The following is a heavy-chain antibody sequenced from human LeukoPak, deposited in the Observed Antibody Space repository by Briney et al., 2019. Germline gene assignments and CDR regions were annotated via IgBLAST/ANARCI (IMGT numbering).Heavy chain of an antibody. J-gene: IGHJ4*02. CDR1: GGSISRYY. CDR2: MYYRGNT. V-gene: IGHV4-39*07. D-gene: IGHD1-7*01. Sequence: PSETLSLTCTVSGGSISRYYWGWIRQPPGKGLEWVGHMYYRGNTFYNPSLKSRVTISVDTSKNQFSLKLRSVTAADTAVYYCARLYGNYQNYFDYWGQGTLVTVSS. CDR3: ARLYGNYQNYFDY.